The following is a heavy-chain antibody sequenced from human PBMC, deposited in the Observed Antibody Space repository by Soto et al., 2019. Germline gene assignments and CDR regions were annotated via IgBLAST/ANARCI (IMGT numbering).Heavy chain of an antibody. CDR3: ARSRNLDV. CDR2: ASHTGGT. V-gene: IGHV4-34*01. J-gene: IGHJ6*02. D-gene: IGHD1-1*01. Sequence: QVQVQQWGAGLLKFSETLSLTCAVNGGSFSGWHWNWIRQPPGKGLEWIGEASHTGGTNYNPSLESRVTISVDRSRNQMSLKLTSVSDADTAVYYCARSRNLDVGGPGTTVVVSS. CDR1: GGSFSGWH.